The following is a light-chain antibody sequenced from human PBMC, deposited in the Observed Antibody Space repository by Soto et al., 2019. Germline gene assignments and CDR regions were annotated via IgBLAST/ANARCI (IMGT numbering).Light chain of an antibody. J-gene: IGLJ3*02. CDR2: DNN. V-gene: IGLV1-51*01. CDR1: SSNIGNNY. CDR3: GTWDSSLSSWV. Sequence: QSVLTQPPSVSAAPGQKVTISCSGSSSNIGNNYVSWYQQLPGTAPKLLIYDNNKRPSGIPDRFSGSKSGTSATLGITGLQTGDEADYYCGTWDSSLSSWVFGGGTKADRP.